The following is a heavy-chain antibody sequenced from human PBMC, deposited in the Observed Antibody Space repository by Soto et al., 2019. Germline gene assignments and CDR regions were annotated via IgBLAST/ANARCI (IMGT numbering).Heavy chain of an antibody. CDR3: ARDWGVTTLTGYCFDP. J-gene: IGHJ5*02. CDR1: GYTFTSYA. CDR2: INAGNGNT. D-gene: IGHD4-17*01. Sequence: QVQLVQSGAEVKKPGASVKVSCKASGYTFTSYAMHWVRQATGQRLEWMGWINAGNGNTKYSQKFQGRVTITRDTSASTAYMELSSLRSEDTAVYYCARDWGVTTLTGYCFDPWGQGTLVTVSS. V-gene: IGHV1-3*01.